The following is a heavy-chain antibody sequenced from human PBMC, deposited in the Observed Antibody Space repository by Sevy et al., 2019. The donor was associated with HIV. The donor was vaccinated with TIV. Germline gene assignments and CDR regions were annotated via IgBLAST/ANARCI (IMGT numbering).Heavy chain of an antibody. CDR1: GFTFSTYT. CDR2: ITFSSNYI. V-gene: IGHV3-21*01. CDR3: ARPYGSGSWEAFDI. Sequence: GGSLRLSCAASGFTFSTYTMNWVRQAPGKGLEWVSSITFSSNYIYYADSVKGRFTISRDNAKNSLYLQMNSLRAEDTAVYYCARPYGSGSWEAFDIWGQGTMVPVSS. D-gene: IGHD3-10*01. J-gene: IGHJ3*02.